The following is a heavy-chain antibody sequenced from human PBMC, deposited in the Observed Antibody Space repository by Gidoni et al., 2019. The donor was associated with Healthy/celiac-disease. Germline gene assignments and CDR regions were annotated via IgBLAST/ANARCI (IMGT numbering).Heavy chain of an antibody. V-gene: IGHV3-33*01. CDR1: GFTFSSHG. Sequence: QVQLVESGGGAVQPGRSLRLSCEASGFTFSSHGMHWVRQAPGKGLEWVAVIWYDGSNKYYADSVKGRFTISRDNSKNTLYLQMNSLRAEDTAVYYCARVCGPTVLDAFDIWGQGTMVTVSS. CDR2: IWYDGSNK. CDR3: ARVCGPTVLDAFDI. D-gene: IGHD3-10*01. J-gene: IGHJ3*02.